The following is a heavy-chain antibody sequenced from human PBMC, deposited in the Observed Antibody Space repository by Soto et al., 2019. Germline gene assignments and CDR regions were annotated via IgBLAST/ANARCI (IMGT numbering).Heavy chain of an antibody. J-gene: IGHJ4*02. D-gene: IGHD2-8*01. CDR1: GGSASTGTYF. V-gene: IGHV4-61*01. CDR2: IYYIGTT. Sequence: SETLSLTCTVSGGSASTGTYFWNWIRQPPGKGLEWIGYIYYIGTTNYNPSLKSRVSISVDRSRNQFSLNLSSVTTADTAVYFCAGQEHCVNGICYFDYWGQGALVTVSS. CDR3: AGQEHCVNGICYFDY.